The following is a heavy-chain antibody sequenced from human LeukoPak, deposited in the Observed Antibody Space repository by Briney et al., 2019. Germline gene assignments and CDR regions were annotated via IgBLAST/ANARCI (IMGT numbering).Heavy chain of an antibody. CDR3: ARYGSEPSNWFDP. CDR2: IIPILGIA. CDR1: GYTFTSYG. V-gene: IGHV1-69*04. J-gene: IGHJ5*02. Sequence: GASVKVSCKASGYTFTSYGISWVRQAPGQGLEWMGRIIPILGIANYAQKFQGRVTITADKSTSTAYMELSSLRSEDTAVYYCARYGSEPSNWFDPWGQGTLVTVSS. D-gene: IGHD3-10*01.